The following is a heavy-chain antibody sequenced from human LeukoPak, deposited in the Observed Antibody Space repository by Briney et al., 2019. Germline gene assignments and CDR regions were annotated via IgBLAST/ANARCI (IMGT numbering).Heavy chain of an antibody. CDR1: GFIFGRDS. CDR2: ISRDSDIR. D-gene: IGHD3-22*01. Sequence: PGGSLTLSCAASGFIFGRDSMNWVRQAPGRGREGISYISRDSDIRYYADSVRGRFHISRDNARNSLYLQMNSLRAEDTALYYCAKDMNYDSSGLEYWGQGTLVTVSS. J-gene: IGHJ4*02. CDR3: AKDMNYDSSGLEY. V-gene: IGHV3-48*01.